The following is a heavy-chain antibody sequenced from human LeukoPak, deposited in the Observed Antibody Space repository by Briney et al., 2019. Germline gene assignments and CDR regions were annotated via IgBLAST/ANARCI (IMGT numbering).Heavy chain of an antibody. CDR1: GGSISSGGYY. Sequence: SQTLSLTCTVSGGSISSGGYYWSWIRQHPGKGLEWIGYIYYSGSTYYNPSLKSRVTISVDTSKNQFSLKLSSVTAADTAVYYCARVNYGSATKEDYWGQGTLVTVSS. D-gene: IGHD3-10*01. CDR2: IYYSGST. J-gene: IGHJ4*02. CDR3: ARVNYGSATKEDY. V-gene: IGHV4-31*03.